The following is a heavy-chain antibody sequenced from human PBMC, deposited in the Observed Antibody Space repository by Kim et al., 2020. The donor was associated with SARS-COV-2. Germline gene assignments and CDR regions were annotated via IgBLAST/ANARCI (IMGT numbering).Heavy chain of an antibody. J-gene: IGHJ4*02. CDR3: ATDLVVIPAATCCDY. V-gene: IGHV1-3*04. Sequence: ASVKVYCKASGYTFTNYALHWMRQAPGQRLEWMGWINTVNGDTKYSQSFQDRVTITRDTSASTAYMELSSLRSEDTAVYYCATDLVVIPAATCCDYWGQGTLVTVSS. CDR2: INTVNGDT. D-gene: IGHD2-2*01. CDR1: GYTFTNYA.